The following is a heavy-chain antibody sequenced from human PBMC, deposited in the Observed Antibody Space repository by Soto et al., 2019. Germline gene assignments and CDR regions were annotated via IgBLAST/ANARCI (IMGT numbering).Heavy chain of an antibody. J-gene: IGHJ4*02. CDR2: ISPGIDIR. D-gene: IGHD2-15*01. CDR3: AGGMCFGGSCYLDV. CDR1: GGTFSTYT. V-gene: IGHV1-69*12. Sequence: QVQLVQSGAEVKKPGSSVKVSCKASGGTFSTYTLYLVRQVAGQGLEWMGGISPGIDIRDYAQKCQGRVTITADESTSTVYMQLSTLISEDTAFYYCAGGMCFGGSCYLDVWGQGTLVTVSS.